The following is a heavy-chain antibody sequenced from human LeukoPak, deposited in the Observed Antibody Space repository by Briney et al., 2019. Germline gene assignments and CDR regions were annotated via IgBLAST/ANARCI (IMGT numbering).Heavy chain of an antibody. CDR2: ISGSGGST. J-gene: IGHJ5*02. D-gene: IGHD2-2*01. Sequence: PGGSLRLSCAASGFTFSSYAMSWVRQAPGKGLEWVSAISGSGGSTYYADSVKGRFTISRDNSKNTLYLQMNSLRAEDTAVYYCAKDLARSTSYIRVWFDPWAREPWSPSPQ. CDR1: GFTFSSYA. V-gene: IGHV3-23*01. CDR3: AKDLARSTSYIRVWFDP.